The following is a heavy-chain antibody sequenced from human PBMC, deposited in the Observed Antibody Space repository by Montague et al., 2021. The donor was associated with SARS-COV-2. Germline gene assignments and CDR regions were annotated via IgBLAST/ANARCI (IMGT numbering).Heavy chain of an antibody. CDR2: MYYSGST. Sequence: SETLSLTCTVSGGYISSYYWSWIRQPPGKGLEWIGYMYYSGSTNYNPSLKSGVTLSVDTSKNQFSLKLSSVTAADTAVYYCARDFDYWGQGTLVTVSS. CDR3: ARDFDY. V-gene: IGHV4-59*13. CDR1: GGYISSYY. J-gene: IGHJ4*02.